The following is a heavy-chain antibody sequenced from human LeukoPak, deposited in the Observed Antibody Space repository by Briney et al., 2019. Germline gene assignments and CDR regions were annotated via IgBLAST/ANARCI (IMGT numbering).Heavy chain of an antibody. J-gene: IGHJ3*02. Sequence: ASVKVSCKASGYTFTSYYMHWVRQAPGQGLEWMGWINPNSGGTNYAQKFQGRVTMTRDTSISTAYMELSRLRSDDTAVYYCASLEYGSGSYNRDDAFDIWGQGTMVTVSS. CDR3: ASLEYGSGSYNRDDAFDI. CDR1: GYTFTSYY. D-gene: IGHD3-10*01. CDR2: INPNSGGT. V-gene: IGHV1-2*02.